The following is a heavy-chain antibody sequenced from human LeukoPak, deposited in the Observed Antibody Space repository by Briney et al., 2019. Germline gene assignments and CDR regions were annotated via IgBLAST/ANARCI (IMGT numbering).Heavy chain of an antibody. CDR3: ARDNANGWNHPAD. CDR2: INHSGST. V-gene: IGHV4-34*01. J-gene: IGHJ4*02. Sequence: SETLSLTCAAYGGSFSGYYWSWIRQPPGKGLEWIGEINHSGSTNYNPSLKSRVTISVDTSKNQFSLQLTSVTPEDTALYYCARDNANGWNHPADWGQGTLVTVSS. CDR1: GGSFSGYY. D-gene: IGHD1-14*01.